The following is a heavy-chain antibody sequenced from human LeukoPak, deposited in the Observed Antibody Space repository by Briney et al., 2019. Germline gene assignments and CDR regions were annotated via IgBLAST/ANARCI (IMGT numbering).Heavy chain of an antibody. D-gene: IGHD3-10*01. CDR1: GGSLSNYY. CDR2: IHTSRDT. V-gene: IGHV4-4*07. CDR3: ARVGVYYARPDWFDP. Sequence: PSETLSLTCTVSGGSLSNYYWSWIRQPAGKGLEWIGRIHTSRDTNYNPSLKSRVTMSLDTSRNQFSLNLNSVTAADTAVYYCARVGVYYARPDWFDPWGQGTLVTVSS. J-gene: IGHJ5*02.